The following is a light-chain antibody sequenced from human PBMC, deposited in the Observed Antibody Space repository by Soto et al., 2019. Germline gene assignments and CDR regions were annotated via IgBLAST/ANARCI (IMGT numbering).Light chain of an antibody. CDR1: QSVSSY. V-gene: IGKV3-11*01. CDR2: DAS. Sequence: EIVLTQSPATLSLSPGERATLSCRASQSVSSYLAWYQQKPGQAPRLLIYDASNRATGIPARFSGSGSETDFTLTISSLEPEEFAIYYCQQRSNWPPVTFGGGTKVEIK. J-gene: IGKJ4*01. CDR3: QQRSNWPPVT.